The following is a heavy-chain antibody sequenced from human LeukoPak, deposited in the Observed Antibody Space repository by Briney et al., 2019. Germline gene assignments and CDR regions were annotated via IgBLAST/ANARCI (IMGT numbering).Heavy chain of an antibody. Sequence: GASVSVSFKASGYTFTGYYMHWVGQAPGQGLEWMGWINPNSGGTNYAQKFQGRVTMTRDTSISTAYMELSRLRSDDTAVYYCLQVSGTFDYWGQGTLVTVSS. J-gene: IGHJ4*02. V-gene: IGHV1-2*02. CDR1: GYTFTGYY. CDR2: INPNSGGT. CDR3: LQVSGTFDY. D-gene: IGHD4-11*01.